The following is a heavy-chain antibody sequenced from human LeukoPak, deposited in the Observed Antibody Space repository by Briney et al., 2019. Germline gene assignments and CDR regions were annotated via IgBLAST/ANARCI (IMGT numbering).Heavy chain of an antibody. CDR3: ASISEVWSGYYTVHHDY. V-gene: IGHV1-2*02. D-gene: IGHD3-3*01. CDR1: GYTFTDYY. CDR2: INPNSGDT. J-gene: IGHJ4*02. Sequence: ASVKVSCKTSGYTFTDYYMHWVRQAPGQGLEWMGRINPNSGDTNYAQKFLGRVTMTRDTSISTAYMELSSLTSDDTAVYYCASISEVWSGYYTVHHDYCGQGTLVTVSS.